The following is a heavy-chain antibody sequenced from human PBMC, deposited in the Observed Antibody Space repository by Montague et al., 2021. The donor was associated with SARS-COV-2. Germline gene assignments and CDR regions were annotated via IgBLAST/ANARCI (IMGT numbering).Heavy chain of an antibody. D-gene: IGHD6-13*01. CDR3: ALAVAGRGGYDY. CDR2: RYYRSKWNY. Sequence: CAISGDSDAGDGAAWNWDRQSPARGLAWLGRRYYRSKWNYEYAVSLKSRITINPDTSKNQFSLQVKSVTPEDTAVYYCALAVAGRGGYDYWGQGTLVTVSS. J-gene: IGHJ4*02. CDR1: GDSDAGDGAA. V-gene: IGHV6-1*01.